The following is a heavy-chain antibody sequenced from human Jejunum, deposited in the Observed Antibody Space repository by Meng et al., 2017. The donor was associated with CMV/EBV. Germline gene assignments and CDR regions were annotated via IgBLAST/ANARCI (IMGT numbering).Heavy chain of an antibody. CDR2: IHNSGST. V-gene: IGHV4-59*01. CDR3: ARGGDISETTAH. CDR1: GGAISTYY. Sequence: CTVSGGAISTYYWSWIRQSPGKGLEWIGSIHNSGSTQYTPSLKSRVTMSIDTSKNQFSLKLRSVTAADTAVYYCARGGDISETTAHWGQGRLVTVSS. D-gene: IGHD6-19*01. J-gene: IGHJ4*02.